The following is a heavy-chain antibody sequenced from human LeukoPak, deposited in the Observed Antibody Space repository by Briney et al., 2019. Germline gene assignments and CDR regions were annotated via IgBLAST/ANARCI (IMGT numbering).Heavy chain of an antibody. Sequence: PGGSLRLSCAASGFTFSSYGMHWVRQAPGKGLEWVAFIRYDGSNKYYADSVKGRFTISRDNAKNSLYLQMNSLRAEDTAVYYCARGWVQLFDYWGQGTLVTVSS. D-gene: IGHD1-1*01. CDR2: IRYDGSNK. CDR3: ARGWVQLFDY. CDR1: GFTFSSYG. J-gene: IGHJ4*02. V-gene: IGHV3-30*02.